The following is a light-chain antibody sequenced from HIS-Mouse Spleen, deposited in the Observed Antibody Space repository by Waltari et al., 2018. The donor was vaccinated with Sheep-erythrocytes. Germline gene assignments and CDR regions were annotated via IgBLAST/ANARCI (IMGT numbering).Light chain of an antibody. Sequence: AIRMTQSPSSFSASTGDRVTITCRASQGISSYLAWYQQKPGKAPKLLIYAASTLQSGVPSRFCGSGAGTDFTLTISSLQSEDFATYYCQQYYSYPRTFGQGTKVEIK. CDR2: AAS. CDR1: QGISSY. CDR3: QQYYSYPRT. V-gene: IGKV1-8*01. J-gene: IGKJ1*01.